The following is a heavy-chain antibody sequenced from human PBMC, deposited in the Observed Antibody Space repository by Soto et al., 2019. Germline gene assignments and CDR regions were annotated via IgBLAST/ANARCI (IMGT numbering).Heavy chain of an antibody. J-gene: IGHJ3*02. D-gene: IGHD3-22*01. Sequence: VSVKVSCKASGYTLTYRYLHWVRQAPGQALEWMGWISAYNGNTNYAQKLQGRVTMTTDTSTSTAYMELRSLRSDDTAVYYCATRYYYDSSGPYIPSDAFDIWGQGTMVTVSS. CDR1: GYTLTYRY. V-gene: IGHV1-18*04. CDR2: ISAYNGNT. CDR3: ATRYYYDSSGPYIPSDAFDI.